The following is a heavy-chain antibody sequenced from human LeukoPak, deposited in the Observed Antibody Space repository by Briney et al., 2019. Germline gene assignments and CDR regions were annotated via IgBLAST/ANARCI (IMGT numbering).Heavy chain of an antibody. CDR2: IIPIFGTA. V-gene: IGHV1-69*01. CDR1: GGTFSSYA. J-gene: IGHJ5*02. CDR3: ARDRGYDILTGYLSYWFDP. Sequence: GASVKVSCTASGGTFSSYAISWVRQAPGQGLEWVGGIIPIFGTANYAQKFQGRVTITADESTSTAYMELSGLRSEDTAVYYCARDRGYDILTGYLSYWFDPWGQGTLVTVSS. D-gene: IGHD3-9*01.